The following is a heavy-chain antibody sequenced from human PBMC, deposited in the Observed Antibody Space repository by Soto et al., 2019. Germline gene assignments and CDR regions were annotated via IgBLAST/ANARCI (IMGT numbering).Heavy chain of an antibody. D-gene: IGHD6-19*01. V-gene: IGHV3-11*01. Sequence: PGGFLRLSCTASGFIFSNYYMSWIRQAPGKGLEWVSSISSRDLSIYYADSVKGRFTIFRDNAKNSLFLHMSDLRAADTAVYYCARMSATGWHVNGRDYFDHWGLGTQVSGTS. CDR2: ISSRDLSI. J-gene: IGHJ4*02. CDR1: GFIFSNYY. CDR3: ARMSATGWHVNGRDYFDH.